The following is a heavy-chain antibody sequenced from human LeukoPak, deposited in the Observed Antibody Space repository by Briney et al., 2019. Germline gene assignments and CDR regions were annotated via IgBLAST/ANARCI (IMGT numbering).Heavy chain of an antibody. CDR1: GASISRCS. J-gene: IGHJ4*02. CDR3: ASPRSTWNDGGFAY. CDR2: ICQTGST. Sequence: SETLSLTCTVSGASISRCSWSWIRQPPGKGLEWIGYICQTGSTNYNPSLKSRVTISVDTSKNQFSLKLSSVTAADTAVYYCASPRSTWNDGGFAYWGQGILVTVSS. D-gene: IGHD1-1*01. V-gene: IGHV4-59*08.